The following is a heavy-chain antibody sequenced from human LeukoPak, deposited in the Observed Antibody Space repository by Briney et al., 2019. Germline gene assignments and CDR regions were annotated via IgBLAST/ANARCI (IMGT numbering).Heavy chain of an antibody. D-gene: IGHD2/OR15-2a*01. Sequence: SETLSLTCAVSGGSISSGGYSWSWIRQPPGKGLEWIGYIYHSGSTYYNPSLKSRVTISVDRSKNQFSLKLSSVTAADTAVYYCARESGGEYEPYFDYWGQGTLVIVSS. CDR1: GGSISSGGYS. CDR2: IYHSGST. J-gene: IGHJ4*02. CDR3: ARESGGEYEPYFDY. V-gene: IGHV4-30-2*01.